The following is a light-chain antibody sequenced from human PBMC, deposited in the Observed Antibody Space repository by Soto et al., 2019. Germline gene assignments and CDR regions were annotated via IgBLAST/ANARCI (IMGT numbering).Light chain of an antibody. CDR3: SSYTAPRTVV. CDR2: DVS. J-gene: IGLJ3*02. V-gene: IGLV2-14*03. Sequence: QSALTQPASVSGSPGQSITIACTGTSSDVGGYNHVSWYQVHPGKAPRLVIYDVSIRPPAVSDRFSGSTSGNTASLTISGLQAEDDADYCCSSYTAPRTVVFGGGTKLTVL. CDR1: SSDVGGYNH.